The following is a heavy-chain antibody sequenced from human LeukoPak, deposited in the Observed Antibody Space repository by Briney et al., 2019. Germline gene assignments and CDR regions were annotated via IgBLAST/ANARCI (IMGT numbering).Heavy chain of an antibody. CDR3: AWARTYYYDSSGFDY. Sequence: SETLSLTCAVSGGSISSSNWWSWVRQPPGKGLEWIGEIYHSGSTNYNPSLKSRVTISVDKSKNQFSLKLSSVTAADTAVYYCAWARTYYYDSSGFDYWGQGTLVTVSS. CDR2: IYHSGST. D-gene: IGHD3-22*01. V-gene: IGHV4-4*02. CDR1: GGSISSSNW. J-gene: IGHJ4*02.